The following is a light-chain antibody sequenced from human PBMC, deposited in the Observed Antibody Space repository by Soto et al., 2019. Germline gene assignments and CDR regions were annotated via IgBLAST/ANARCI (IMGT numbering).Light chain of an antibody. CDR2: DDN. Sequence: QSVMTQPPSVSAAPGQRVTISCSGSRSNIGGNSVSWYQQLPGTAPKLLIYDDNKRPSGIPDRFSGSKSGTSATLGITGFHTGDEAEYYCGSWDSSLSAYVFGTGTQLTVL. CDR1: RSNIGGNS. V-gene: IGLV1-51*01. J-gene: IGLJ1*01. CDR3: GSWDSSLSAYV.